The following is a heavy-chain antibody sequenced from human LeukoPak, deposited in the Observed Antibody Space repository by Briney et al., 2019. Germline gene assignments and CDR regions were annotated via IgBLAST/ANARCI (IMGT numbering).Heavy chain of an antibody. CDR3: ARDYGSGNFFDY. D-gene: IGHD3-10*01. Sequence: GGSLRLSCTVSGFTVSSNSMSWVRQAPGKGLEWVSFIYSGTIHYSDSVKGRFTISRDNSKNTLYLQMNSLRAEDSAVYYCARDYGSGNFFDYWGQGTLVTVSS. CDR1: GFTVSSNS. J-gene: IGHJ4*02. CDR2: IYSGTI. V-gene: IGHV3-53*01.